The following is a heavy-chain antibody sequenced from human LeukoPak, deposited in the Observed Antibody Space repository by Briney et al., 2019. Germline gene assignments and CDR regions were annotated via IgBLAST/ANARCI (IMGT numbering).Heavy chain of an antibody. D-gene: IGHD2-2*02. CDR3: ARGNCSSTSCYRAWYFDY. Sequence: SETLSLTCTVSGGSISSYYWSWIRQPAGKGLEWIGRIYTSGSTNYNPSLKSRVTMSVDTSKNQFSLKLSSVTAEDTAVYYCARGNCSSTSCYRAWYFDYWGQGTLVTVSS. CDR1: GGSISSYY. V-gene: IGHV4-4*07. CDR2: IYTSGST. J-gene: IGHJ4*02.